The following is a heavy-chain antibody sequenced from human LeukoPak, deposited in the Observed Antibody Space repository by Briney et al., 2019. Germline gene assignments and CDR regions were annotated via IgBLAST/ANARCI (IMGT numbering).Heavy chain of an antibody. CDR3: AGRKSYYYDSSGYFEEYFQH. D-gene: IGHD3-22*01. CDR2: IKQDGSEK. V-gene: IGHV3-7*01. Sequence: GGSLRLSCAASGFTFSSYWMYWVRQAPGKGLVWVANIKQDGSEKYYVDSVKGRFTISRDNAKNSLYLQMNSLRAEDTAVYYCAGRKSYYYDSSGYFEEYFQHWGQGTLVTVSS. J-gene: IGHJ1*01. CDR1: GFTFSSYW.